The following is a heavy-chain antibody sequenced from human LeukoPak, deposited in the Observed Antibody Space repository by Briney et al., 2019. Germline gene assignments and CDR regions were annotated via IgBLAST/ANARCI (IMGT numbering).Heavy chain of an antibody. CDR3: TKDLRGSGWYYFDY. V-gene: IGHV3-23*01. CDR2: ISGSGGST. Sequence: GGSLRLSCAASGFTFSSYAMSWVRQAPGKGLEWVSAISGSGGSTYYADSVKGRFTISRDNSKNTLYLQMNSLRAEDTAVYYCTKDLRGSGWYYFDYWGQGTLVTVSS. CDR1: GFTFSSYA. D-gene: IGHD6-19*01. J-gene: IGHJ4*02.